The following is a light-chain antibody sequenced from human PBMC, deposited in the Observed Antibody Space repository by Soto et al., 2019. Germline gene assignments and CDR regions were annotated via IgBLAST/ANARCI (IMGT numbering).Light chain of an antibody. V-gene: IGKV3-15*01. CDR1: QSLDSN. J-gene: IGKJ2*01. CDR2: GAS. CDR3: QQYNTWPPVFT. Sequence: QSPATLSVSPGESATLSCRASQSLDSNLAWYQQKPGQAPRLLIYGASTRATGIPARFSGSESGTEFTLTISSLQSEDFALYYCQQYNTWPPVFTFGQGTRLEIK.